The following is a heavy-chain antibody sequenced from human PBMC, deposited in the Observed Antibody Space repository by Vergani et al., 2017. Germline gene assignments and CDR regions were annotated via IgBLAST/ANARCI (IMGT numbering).Heavy chain of an antibody. D-gene: IGHD1-1*01. J-gene: IGHJ4*02. CDR2: IYPADSDT. CDR3: ARHTTYTDS. V-gene: IGHV5-51*01. CDR1: EYSFGNYW. Sequence: EVELVQSGPELRKPGESLTTSCQGSEYSFGNYWIGWVRQMPGKGLEWIGIIYPADSDTRYSPSFQGQVTISADKSISTAFLQWDSLKASDTALYYCARHTTYTDSWGQGTLVTVSS.